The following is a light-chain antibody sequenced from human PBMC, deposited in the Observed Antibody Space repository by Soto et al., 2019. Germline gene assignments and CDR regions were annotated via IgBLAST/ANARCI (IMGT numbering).Light chain of an antibody. V-gene: IGLV1-40*01. J-gene: IGLJ3*02. CDR2: GNS. Sequence: QSVLTQPPSVSGAPGQRVTISCTGSSSNIGAGYDVHWYQQVPGTAPKLLIYGNSNRPSGVPDRFSGSKSGTSASLAITGLQAEDEADYYCITRDSGLTAGVFGGGTKLTVL. CDR1: SSNIGAGYD. CDR3: ITRDSGLTAGV.